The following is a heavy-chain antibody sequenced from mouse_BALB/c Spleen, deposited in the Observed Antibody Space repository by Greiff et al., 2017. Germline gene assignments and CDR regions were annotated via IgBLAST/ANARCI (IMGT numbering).Heavy chain of an antibody. V-gene: IGHV2-9*02. D-gene: IGHD1-1*01. CDR2: IWAGGST. J-gene: IGHJ2*01. CDR1: GFSLTSYG. Sequence: QVQLQQSGPGLVAPSQSLSITCTVSGFSLTSYGVHWVRQPPGKGLEWLGVIWAGGSTNYNSALMSRLSISKDNSKSQVFLKMSSLQTDDTAMYYCARDRGYYDYWGQGTTLTVSS. CDR3: ARDRGYYDY.